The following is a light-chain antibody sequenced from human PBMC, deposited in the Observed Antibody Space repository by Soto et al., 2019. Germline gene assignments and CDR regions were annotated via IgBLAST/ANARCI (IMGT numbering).Light chain of an antibody. V-gene: IGLV2-8*01. J-gene: IGLJ1*01. CDR1: ASDIGGYTF. CDR3: SAHGGTNPYV. Sequence: QSALTQPPSASGSPGQSVAISCTGTASDIGGYTFVSWYQQHPGKAPKLLIYDVNKRPSGVPDRFSGSKSGNTASLTVSGLQAEADYYCSAHGGTNPYVFGTGTKVTVL. CDR2: DVN.